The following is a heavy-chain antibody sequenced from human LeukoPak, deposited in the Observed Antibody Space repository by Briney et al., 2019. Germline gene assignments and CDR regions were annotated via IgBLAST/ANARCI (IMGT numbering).Heavy chain of an antibody. CDR2: ISHDGSNK. J-gene: IGHJ4*02. V-gene: IGHV3-30-3*01. CDR3: ARVYSGSMGY. D-gene: IGHD1-26*01. CDR1: GFTFSSYA. Sequence: GGSLRLSCAASGFTFSSYAMHWVRQAPGKGLEGVAVISHDGSNKYYADSVKGRFTISRDNSKNTLYLQMNSLRAEDTAVYYCARVYSGSMGYWGQGTLVTVSS.